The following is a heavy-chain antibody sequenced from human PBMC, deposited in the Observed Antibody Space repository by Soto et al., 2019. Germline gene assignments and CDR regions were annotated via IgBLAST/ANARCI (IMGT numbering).Heavy chain of an antibody. Sequence: QVQLVQSGAEVKKPGSSVKVSCKASGGTFSNYVINWVRQAPGQGLEWMGGIIPMFGTPNYAQKFQGRVTITADKSTNTAYMELSRLTSEDTAVYYCAKVVDIVATISLWFDPWGQGTLVTVSS. V-gene: IGHV1-69*06. CDR1: GGTFSNYV. CDR2: IIPMFGTP. D-gene: IGHD5-12*01. CDR3: AKVVDIVATISLWFDP. J-gene: IGHJ5*02.